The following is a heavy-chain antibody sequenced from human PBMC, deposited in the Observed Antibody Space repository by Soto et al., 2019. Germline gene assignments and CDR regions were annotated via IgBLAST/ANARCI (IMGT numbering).Heavy chain of an antibody. CDR2: INHRGTN. D-gene: IGHD6-25*01. CDR3: ARWGNIALTLAAAFDL. V-gene: IGHV4-34*02. CDR1: GGSLNDFY. J-gene: IGHJ4*02. Sequence: QVHLEQWGAGLLKPSETLSLTCGVYGGSLNDFYWSWIRQPPGKGLVWIGEINHRGTNNFNPSLRSRVTMSRDMPNNQFSLALASVTAADTAVYYWARWGNIALTLAAAFDLWGQGALVTVSS.